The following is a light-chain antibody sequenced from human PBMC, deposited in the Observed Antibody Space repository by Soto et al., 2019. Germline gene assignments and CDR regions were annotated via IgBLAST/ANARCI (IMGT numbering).Light chain of an antibody. CDR2: EVS. CDR1: SSDVGGYNY. V-gene: IGLV2-14*01. CDR3: SSYTSGSNV. Sequence: QSVLTQPASVSGSPGQSITISCTGTSSDVGGYNYVSWYQHHPGKAPKLLIYEVSYRPSGVSDRFSGSKSANTASLTISGLQAEDEADYYCSSYTSGSNVFGTGTKVTVL. J-gene: IGLJ1*01.